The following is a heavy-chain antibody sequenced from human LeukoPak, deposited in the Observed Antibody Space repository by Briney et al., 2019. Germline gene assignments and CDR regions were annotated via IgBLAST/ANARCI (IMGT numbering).Heavy chain of an antibody. J-gene: IGHJ3*02. Sequence: GGSLRLSCAASGFTFSSYSMNWVRQAPGKGLEWVSSIHSSDSYINYADSVRGRFTISRDNAKSSLYLQMNSLRAEDTAVYYCARGVLGYGRNDAFDIWGQGTMVTVSS. D-gene: IGHD4-23*01. CDR3: ARGVLGYGRNDAFDI. V-gene: IGHV3-21*01. CDR1: GFTFSSYS. CDR2: IHSSDSYI.